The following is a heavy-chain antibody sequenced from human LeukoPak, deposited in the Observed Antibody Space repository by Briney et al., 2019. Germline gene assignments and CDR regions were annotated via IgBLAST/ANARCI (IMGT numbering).Heavy chain of an antibody. V-gene: IGHV4-59*01. D-gene: IGHD3-22*01. Sequence: PWETLSLTRTVSGGSISSYYWSWIRQPPGKGLEWIGYIYYSGSTNYNPSLKSRVTISVDTSKNQFSLKLSSVTAADTAVYYCARLRIVRAFDIWGQGTMVTVSS. CDR3: ARLRIVRAFDI. CDR1: GGSISSYY. J-gene: IGHJ3*02. CDR2: IYYSGST.